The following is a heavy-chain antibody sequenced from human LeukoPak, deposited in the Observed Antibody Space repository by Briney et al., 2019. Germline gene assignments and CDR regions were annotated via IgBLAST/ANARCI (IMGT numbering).Heavy chain of an antibody. CDR3: ARDNWNPDY. J-gene: IGHJ4*02. Sequence: PSETLSLTCTVSGYSISSGYHWGWIRQPPGTGLEWIGSIYHSGSTYYNASLKSRVTISVDTSKNLFSLKLSSVTAADTAVYYCARDNWNPDYWGQGTLVIVSS. CDR1: GYSISSGYH. CDR2: IYHSGST. V-gene: IGHV4-38-2*02. D-gene: IGHD1-20*01.